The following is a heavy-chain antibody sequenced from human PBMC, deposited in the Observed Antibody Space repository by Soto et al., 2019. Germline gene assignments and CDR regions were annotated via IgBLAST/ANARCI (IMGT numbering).Heavy chain of an antibody. CDR3: ARDRRVTTIRYYYYGMDV. CDR1: GGSISSSNW. D-gene: IGHD4-4*01. V-gene: IGHV4-4*02. J-gene: IGHJ6*02. Sequence: SETLSLTCAVSGGSISSSNWWSWVRQPPGKGLEWIGEIYHSGSTNYNPSLKSRVTISVDKSKNQFSLKLSSVTAADTAVYYCARDRRVTTIRYYYYGMDVWGQGTTVTVSS. CDR2: IYHSGST.